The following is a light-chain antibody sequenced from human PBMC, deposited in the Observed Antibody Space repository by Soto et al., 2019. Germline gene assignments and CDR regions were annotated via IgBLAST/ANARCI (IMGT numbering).Light chain of an antibody. CDR2: STN. CDR1: SGSVSTDYY. CDR3: VLYVGSGILV. V-gene: IGLV8-61*01. Sequence: QTVVTQEPSFSVSPGGTVTLTCGLSSGSVSTDYYPSWYQQTPGQAPRTLIYSTNTRSSGVPDRFSGSILGNKAALTITGAQADDESDYYCVLYVGSGILVFGGGTKVTVL. J-gene: IGLJ2*01.